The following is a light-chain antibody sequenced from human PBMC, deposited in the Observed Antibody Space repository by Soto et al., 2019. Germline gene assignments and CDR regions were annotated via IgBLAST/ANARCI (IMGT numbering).Light chain of an antibody. Sequence: DIQMTQSPTSVSASVGDSVTLTCRASQDIRSRVAWYQQKPGKAPQVLIHAASSLQRSVPSRFSGRGSGTEFTLTISSLQPEDFATYFCQQADGVPITFGQGTRLEN. J-gene: IGKJ5*01. CDR1: QDIRSR. V-gene: IGKV1-12*01. CDR3: QQADGVPIT. CDR2: AAS.